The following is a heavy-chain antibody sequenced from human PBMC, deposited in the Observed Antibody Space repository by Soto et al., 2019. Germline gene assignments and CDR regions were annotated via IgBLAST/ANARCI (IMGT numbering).Heavy chain of an antibody. CDR2: IYYTGSA. D-gene: IGHD6-6*01. J-gene: IGHJ4*02. CDR1: GASINNYY. V-gene: IGHV4-59*01. Sequence: SETLSLTCTVSGASINNYYWSWIRQPPGEGLEWIGYIYYTGSANYNPSLKSRVTMSVDTSKNQFSLRLSSVTAADTAVYYCARDYGITPRPGRLGFDYWGQGILVTV. CDR3: ARDYGITPRPGRLGFDY.